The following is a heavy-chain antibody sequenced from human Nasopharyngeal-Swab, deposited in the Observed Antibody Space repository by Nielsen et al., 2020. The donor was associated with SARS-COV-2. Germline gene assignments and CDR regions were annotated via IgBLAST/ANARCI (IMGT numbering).Heavy chain of an antibody. Sequence: WIRQPPGKGLEWIGYIYYSGSTNYKPSLKSRVNISVDRSKTQFYLKLNSVTAADTAVYFCARDPGTLYYYYYMDVWGKGTTVTVSS. CDR2: IYYSGST. CDR3: ARDPGTLYYYYYMDV. V-gene: IGHV4-59*01. J-gene: IGHJ6*03.